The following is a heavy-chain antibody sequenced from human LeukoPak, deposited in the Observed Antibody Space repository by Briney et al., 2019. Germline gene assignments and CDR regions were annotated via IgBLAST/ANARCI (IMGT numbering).Heavy chain of an antibody. CDR2: ISAYNGNT. CDR3: ARESSSTVTTSFDP. V-gene: IGHV1-18*01. J-gene: IGHJ5*02. CDR1: GYTFASYG. D-gene: IGHD4-11*01. Sequence: ASVKVPCKASGYTFASYGISWVRQAPGQGLEWMGWISAYNGNTNYAQKLQGRVTMTTDTSTSTAYMELRSLRSDDTAVYYCARESSSTVTTSFDPWGQGTLVTVSS.